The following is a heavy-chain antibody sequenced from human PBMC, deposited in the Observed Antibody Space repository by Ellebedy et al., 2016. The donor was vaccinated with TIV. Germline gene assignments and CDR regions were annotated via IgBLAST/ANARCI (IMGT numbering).Heavy chain of an antibody. D-gene: IGHD2-8*02. CDR2: IKEDGSEE. CDR3: ARGGTAGGFDV. J-gene: IGHJ3*01. CDR1: GFIFGSHW. V-gene: IGHV3-7*01. Sequence: GESLKISXAASGFIFGSHWMSWVRQVPGKGLEWVANIKEDGSEEYYGDSVKGRCTIFRDNDKNSLNLQMVSLRAEDTAVYYCARGGTAGGFDVWGQGTMVTVSS.